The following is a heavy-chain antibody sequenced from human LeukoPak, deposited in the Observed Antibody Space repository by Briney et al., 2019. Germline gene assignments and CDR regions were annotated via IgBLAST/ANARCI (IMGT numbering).Heavy chain of an antibody. J-gene: IGHJ5*02. CDR1: GGSISSYY. CDR2: IYYSGST. CDR3: ARDRWDDYSNSLNWFDP. V-gene: IGHV4-59*01. Sequence: SETLSLTCTVSGGSISSYYWSWIRQPPGKGPEWIGYIYYSGSTNYNPSLKSRVTISVDTSKNQFSLKLSSVTAADTAVYYCARDRWDDYSNSLNWFDPWGQGTLVTVSS. D-gene: IGHD4-11*01.